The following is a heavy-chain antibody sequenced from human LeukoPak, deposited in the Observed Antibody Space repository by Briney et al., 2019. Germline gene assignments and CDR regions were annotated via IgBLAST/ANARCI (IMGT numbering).Heavy chain of an antibody. CDR2: INPNSGGT. CDR3: AREGNVLLYLGSRFDP. Sequence: ASVTVSFTASGYTFTVYYMHWVRQAPGQGHEWMGRINPNSGGTKYAQKFQGRVTMTRNSSISTAYMELSRLRSDDTAVYYCAREGNVLLYLGSRFDPWGQGTLVTVSS. V-gene: IGHV1-2*06. J-gene: IGHJ5*02. D-gene: IGHD3-9*01. CDR1: GYTFTVYY.